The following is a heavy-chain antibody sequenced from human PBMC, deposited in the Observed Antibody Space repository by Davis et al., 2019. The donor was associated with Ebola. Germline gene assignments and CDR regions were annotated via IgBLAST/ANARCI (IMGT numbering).Heavy chain of an antibody. CDR2: INVYNGHT. J-gene: IGHJ5*02. Sequence: ASVLVSCKTSGYTFSGYAISWVRQTPGHGLEWIGRINVYNGHTNYAQNFQGRVTVSTDTSTSIAYMELRSLRSDDTALYYCARDATTVTTIWFDPWGQGTLVTVSS. V-gene: IGHV1-18*01. D-gene: IGHD4-17*01. CDR1: GYTFSGYA. CDR3: ARDATTVTTIWFDP.